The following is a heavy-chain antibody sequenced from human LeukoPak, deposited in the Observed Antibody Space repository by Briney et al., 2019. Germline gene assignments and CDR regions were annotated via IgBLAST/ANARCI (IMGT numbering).Heavy chain of an antibody. CDR3: ARVRLYSYGRWVGMDYYYGMDV. D-gene: IGHD5-18*01. V-gene: IGHV3-11*01. J-gene: IGHJ6*02. CDR2: ISSSGTTI. CDR1: GFTFSDYY. Sequence: GGSLRLSCAASGFTFSDYYMSLIRQAPGKGREWVSYISSSGTTIYYAESVKGRFTISRDNAKNSLYLQMNSLRAEDTAVYYCARVRLYSYGRWVGMDYYYGMDVWGQGTTVTVSS.